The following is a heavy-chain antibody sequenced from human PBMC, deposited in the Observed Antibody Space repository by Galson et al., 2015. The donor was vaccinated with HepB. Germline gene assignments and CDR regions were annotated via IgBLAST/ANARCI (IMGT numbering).Heavy chain of an antibody. CDR2: IDPSDSYT. Sequence: QSGAEVKKPGESLRISCKGSGYSFTSYWISWVRQMPGKGLEWMGRIDPSDSYTNYSPSFQGHVTISADKSISTAYLQWSSLKASDTAMYYCARRAGCSSTSCPHASGLPPHYDYWGQGTLVTVSS. J-gene: IGHJ4*02. V-gene: IGHV5-10-1*01. D-gene: IGHD2-2*01. CDR1: GYSFTSYW. CDR3: ARRAGCSSTSCPHASGLPPHYDY.